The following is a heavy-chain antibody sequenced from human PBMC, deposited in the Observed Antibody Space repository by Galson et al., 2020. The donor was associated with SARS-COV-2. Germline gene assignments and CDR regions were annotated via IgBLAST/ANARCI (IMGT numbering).Heavy chain of an antibody. CDR2: ITSSSTT. CDR1: GFTFSSYN. Sequence: GESLKISCAASGFTFSSYNMNWVRQAPGKGLEWVSFITSSSTTYYADSVKGRFTIPRDNAKNSLYLQMSDLRDDDTALYYCSRGLSSSWPFSDFWGQGALVPVSS. V-gene: IGHV3-48*02. D-gene: IGHD6-13*01. CDR3: SRGLSSSWPFSDF. J-gene: IGHJ4*02.